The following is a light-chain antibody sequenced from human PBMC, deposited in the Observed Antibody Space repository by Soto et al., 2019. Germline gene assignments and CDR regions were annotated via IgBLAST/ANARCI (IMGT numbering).Light chain of an antibody. Sequence: QSVLTQPPSASGTPGQRVTISCSGGSSNIGTNYVYWYQQLPGTAPKLLIYRNNLRPSGVPDRFSASKSGTSASLAISGRRSEDEADYFCAGWDDSLHGLLFGAGTKLTVL. CDR2: RNN. J-gene: IGLJ1*01. V-gene: IGLV1-47*01. CDR3: AGWDDSLHGLL. CDR1: SSNIGTNY.